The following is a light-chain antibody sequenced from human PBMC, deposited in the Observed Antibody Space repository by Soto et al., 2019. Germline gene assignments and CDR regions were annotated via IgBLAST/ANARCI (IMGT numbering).Light chain of an antibody. CDR3: QHYNNWPPWT. V-gene: IGKV3-15*01. CDR2: DAS. J-gene: IGKJ1*01. CDR1: QSVSNN. Sequence: ILMTQSPATLSVSPGERATLSCRASQSVSNNLAWYQQKPGQAPRLLIYDASTRATGIPARFSGRGSGTELTLTIGGLPSEDFAVYYSQHYNNWPPWTFGQGTKVEIK.